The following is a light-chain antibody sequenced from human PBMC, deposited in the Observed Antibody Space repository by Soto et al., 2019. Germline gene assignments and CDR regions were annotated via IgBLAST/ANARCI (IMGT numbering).Light chain of an antibody. J-gene: IGKJ3*01. CDR3: QPSYGNPT. Sequence: DIQMTQSPSSLSASVGDRVTITCRASQSISHYLNWYQQKPGKAPNLLIYATSSLQSGVPSRFSGSGSGTDFTLTISSLQPEDFATYYCQPSYGNPTFGPGTKVDIK. CDR2: ATS. CDR1: QSISHY. V-gene: IGKV1-39*01.